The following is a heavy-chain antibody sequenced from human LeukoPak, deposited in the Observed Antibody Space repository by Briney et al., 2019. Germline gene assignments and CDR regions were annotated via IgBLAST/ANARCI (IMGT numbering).Heavy chain of an antibody. V-gene: IGHV4-59*01. D-gene: IGHD2-2*01. J-gene: IGHJ5*02. Sequence: SETLSLTCTVSGGSISSYYWSWIRQPPGKGLEWIGYIYYSGSTNYNPTLKSRVTISVDTSKNQFSLKLSSVTAADTAVYYCARGIESSTSWIDPWGQGTLVTVSS. CDR1: GGSISSYY. CDR3: ARGIESSTSWIDP. CDR2: IYYSGST.